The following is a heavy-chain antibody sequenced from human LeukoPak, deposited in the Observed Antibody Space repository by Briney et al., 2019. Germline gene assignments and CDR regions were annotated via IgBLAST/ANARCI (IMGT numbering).Heavy chain of an antibody. D-gene: IGHD7-27*01. CDR3: ARLSWAEVYFDY. Sequence: SSETLFLTCTVSGGSISSSSYYWGWIRQPPGKGLEWIGSIYYSGSTYYNPSLKSRVTISVDTSKNQFSLKLSSVTAADTAVYYCARLSWAEVYFDYWGQGTLVTVSS. V-gene: IGHV4-39*01. CDR2: IYYSGST. CDR1: GGSISSSSYY. J-gene: IGHJ4*02.